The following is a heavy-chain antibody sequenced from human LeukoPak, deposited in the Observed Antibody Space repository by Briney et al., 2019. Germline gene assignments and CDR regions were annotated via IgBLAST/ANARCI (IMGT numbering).Heavy chain of an antibody. D-gene: IGHD4-23*01. J-gene: IGHJ4*02. V-gene: IGHV3-30*18. CDR1: GFTFNNYG. CDR2: ISYGGSNE. CDR3: AEDRGFYSGVYYFDY. Sequence: GGSLRLSCAASGFTFNNYGMHWVRQAPGKGLEWVAVISYGGSNEYYVDSVKGRFTISRDNSKNTLYLQMNSLRAEDTAVYYCAEDRGFYSGVYYFDYWGQGTLVTVSS.